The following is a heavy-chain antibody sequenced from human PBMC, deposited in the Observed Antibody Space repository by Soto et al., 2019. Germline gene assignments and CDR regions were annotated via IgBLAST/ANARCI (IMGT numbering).Heavy chain of an antibody. D-gene: IGHD2-21*01. V-gene: IGHV4-34*01. J-gene: IGHJ4*02. Sequence: LSLTCAVYGGSFSGYYWSWIRQFPQKGLEWIGEMNHSGSTNQNPSLKSRVSISVDTSKNQFSLRLRSVTAADTAMYYCARGIPDKYYFDSWGLGTLVTVSS. CDR2: MNHSGST. CDR3: ARGIPDKYYFDS. CDR1: GGSFSGYY.